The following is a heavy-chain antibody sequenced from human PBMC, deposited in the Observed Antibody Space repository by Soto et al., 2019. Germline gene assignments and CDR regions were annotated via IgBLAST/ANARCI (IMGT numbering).Heavy chain of an antibody. J-gene: IGHJ6*02. D-gene: IGHD3-3*01. CDR2: IGGSGTGFNT. CDR3: ARASLSGHDFRSGYFPSYYYYGMDV. CDR1: GFTFSSYP. Sequence: EVQLLESGGGLVRPGGSLRLSCAASGFTFSSYPMKWVRQGPGKGLEWVSTIGGSGTGFNTDYADSVKGRFVISRDNSKNTVYLQVNSLRAEDTAVYYCARASLSGHDFRSGYFPSYYYYGMDVWGQGTTVTVSS. V-gene: IGHV3-23*01.